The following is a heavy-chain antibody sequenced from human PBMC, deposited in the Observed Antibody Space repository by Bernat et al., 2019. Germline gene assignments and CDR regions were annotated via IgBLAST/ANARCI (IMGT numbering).Heavy chain of an antibody. CDR3: ARASKRSNHHLFDY. CDR1: GFSFSSYE. Sequence: EVQLVESGGGLVQPGGSLRVSCAASGFSFSSYEMNWVRQAPGKGLEWVSYISSSGSTIYYADSVKGRFTISRDNAKNSLYLQMNSLRAEDTAVYYCARASKRSNHHLFDYWGQGTLVTVSS. J-gene: IGHJ4*02. CDR2: ISSSGSTI. D-gene: IGHD1-14*01. V-gene: IGHV3-48*03.